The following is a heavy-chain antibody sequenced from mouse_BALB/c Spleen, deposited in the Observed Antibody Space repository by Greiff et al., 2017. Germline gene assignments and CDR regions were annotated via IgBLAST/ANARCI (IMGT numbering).Heavy chain of an antibody. CDR3: ARGDLAY. Sequence: VQLQQSGAELVRPGASVTLSCKASGYTFTDYEMHWVKQTPVHGLEWIGAIDPETGGTAYNQKFKGKATLTADKSSSTAYMELRSLTSEDSAVYYCARGDLAYWGQGTLVTVSA. V-gene: IGHV1-15*01. CDR1: GYTFTDYE. J-gene: IGHJ3*01. CDR2: IDPETGGT.